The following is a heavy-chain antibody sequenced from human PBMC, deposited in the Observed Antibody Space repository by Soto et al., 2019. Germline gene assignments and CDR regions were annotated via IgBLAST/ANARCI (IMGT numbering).Heavy chain of an antibody. CDR1: GGSISSYY. D-gene: IGHD6-13*01. J-gene: IGHJ5*02. CDR2: IYYSGST. V-gene: IGHV4-59*08. CDR3: ARHVSFRSSWLLNWFDP. Sequence: QVQLQESGPGLVKPSETLSLTCTVSGGSISSYYWSWIRQPPGKGLEWIGYIYYSGSTNYNPSLKGRVTISVDTSKNQSALKLSSVTAADTAVYYCARHVSFRSSWLLNWFDPWGQGTLVTVSS.